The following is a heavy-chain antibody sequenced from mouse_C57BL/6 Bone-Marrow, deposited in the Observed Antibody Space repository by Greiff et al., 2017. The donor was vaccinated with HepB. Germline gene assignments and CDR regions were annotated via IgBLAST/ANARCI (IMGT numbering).Heavy chain of an antibody. CDR1: GYSITSGYY. Sequence: DVKLQESGPGLVKPSQSLSLTCSVTGYSITSGYYWNWIRQFPGNKLEWMGYISYDGSNNYNPSLKNRISITRDTSKNQFFLKLNSVTTEDTATYYCASPIYDGYLYFDYWGQGTTLTVSS. D-gene: IGHD2-3*01. J-gene: IGHJ2*01. CDR2: ISYDGSN. V-gene: IGHV3-6*01. CDR3: ASPIYDGYLYFDY.